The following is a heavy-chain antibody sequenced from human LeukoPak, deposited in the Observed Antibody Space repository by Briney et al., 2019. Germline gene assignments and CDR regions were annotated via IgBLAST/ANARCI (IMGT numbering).Heavy chain of an antibody. CDR1: GYTFTSYA. Sequence: EASVKVSCKASGYTFTSYAMHWVRQAPGQRLEWMGWINAGNGNTKYSQEFQGRVTITRDTSASTAYMELSSLRSEDMAVYYCAREGRQWLVATYYYYYMDVWGKGTTVTVSS. CDR3: AREGRQWLVATYYYYYMDV. V-gene: IGHV1-3*03. D-gene: IGHD6-19*01. CDR2: INAGNGNT. J-gene: IGHJ6*03.